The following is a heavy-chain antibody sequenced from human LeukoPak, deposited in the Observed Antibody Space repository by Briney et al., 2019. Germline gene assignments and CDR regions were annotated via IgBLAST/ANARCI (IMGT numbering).Heavy chain of an antibody. D-gene: IGHD3-10*02. CDR2: MNPNSGNT. V-gene: IGHV1-8*01. Sequence: ASVKVSCKASGYTFTSYDINWVRQATGQGLEWMGWMNPNSGNTGYAQKFQGRVTMTRNTSISTDYMELSSLRSEDTAVYYCASVPVRMLGFRWFDPWGQGTLVTVSS. CDR3: ASVPVRMLGFRWFDP. J-gene: IGHJ5*02. CDR1: GYTFTSYD.